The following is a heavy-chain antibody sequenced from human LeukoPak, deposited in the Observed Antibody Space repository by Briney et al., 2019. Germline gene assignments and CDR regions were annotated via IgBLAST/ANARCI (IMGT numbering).Heavy chain of an antibody. D-gene: IGHD1-1*01. CDR2: ISGTGGST. Sequence: PGGSLRLSCAASGFTFSSYAMTWVRQAPGMGLEWVSLISGTGGSTSYADSVKGRFTISRDNSKNTLYLQMSSLRAEDTAVYCCAKRGTTGPTQWFDPWGQGTLVTVSS. V-gene: IGHV3-23*01. CDR3: AKRGTTGPTQWFDP. J-gene: IGHJ5*02. CDR1: GFTFSSYA.